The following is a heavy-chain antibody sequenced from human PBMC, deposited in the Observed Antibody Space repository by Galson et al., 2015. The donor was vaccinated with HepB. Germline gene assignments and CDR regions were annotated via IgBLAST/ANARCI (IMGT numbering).Heavy chain of an antibody. CDR3: ARGLKGYETYYYYYGMDV. Sequence: SLRLSCAASGFTVSSNYMSWVRQAPGKGLEWVSVIYSGGSTYYADSVKGRFTISRDNSKNTLYLQMDSLRAEDTAVYYCARGLKGYETYYYYYGMDVWGQGTTVTVSS. V-gene: IGHV3-66*02. J-gene: IGHJ6*02. CDR2: IYSGGST. CDR1: GFTVSSNY. D-gene: IGHD5-12*01.